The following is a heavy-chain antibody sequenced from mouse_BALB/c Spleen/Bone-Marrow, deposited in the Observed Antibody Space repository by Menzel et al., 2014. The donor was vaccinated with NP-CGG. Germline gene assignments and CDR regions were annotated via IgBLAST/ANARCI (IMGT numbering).Heavy chain of an antibody. CDR2: IYPGDGDT. D-gene: IGHD1-2*01. CDR3: ARSTAAMDY. Sequence: VKLQESGAELVRPGSSVKISCKASGYAFSSYWMNWVKQRPGQGHEWIGQIYPGDGDTNYNGKFKGKATLTADKSSSTAYMQLSSLTSEDSAVYFCARSTAAMDYWGQGTTLTVSS. CDR1: GYAFSSYW. J-gene: IGHJ2*01. V-gene: IGHV1-80*01.